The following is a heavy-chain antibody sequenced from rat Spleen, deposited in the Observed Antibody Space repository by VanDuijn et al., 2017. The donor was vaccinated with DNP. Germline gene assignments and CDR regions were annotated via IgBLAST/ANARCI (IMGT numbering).Heavy chain of an antibody. V-gene: IGHV5-35*01. CDR3: TSGTPVATYNWFAY. J-gene: IGHJ3*01. CDR1: GFTLSTNW. D-gene: IGHD1-8*01. CDR2: IYLDGSTT. Sequence: EVQLVESGGGPVQPGRSLKLSCAASGFTLSTNWLNWIRQAPGKGLEWVASIYLDGSTTYYPDAMKGRFVISKDDAKNTGYLQMNNLRSEDTAMYYCTSGTPVATYNWFAYWGQGTLVTVSS.